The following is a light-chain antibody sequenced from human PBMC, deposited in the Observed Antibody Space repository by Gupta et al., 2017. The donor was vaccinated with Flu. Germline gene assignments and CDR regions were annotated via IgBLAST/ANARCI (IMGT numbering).Light chain of an antibody. CDR3: QQYNSYWYS. V-gene: IGKV1-5*03. Sequence: QMTPSPSILSASIGDRVTITCRASQSIRSWLAWYQQKPGKTPKLLISRTSYLQSGVPSRFSGGGSGTEFTLTITSLQTDDSATYYCQQYNSYWYSFGQGTKLEIK. CDR1: QSIRSW. J-gene: IGKJ2*03. CDR2: RTS.